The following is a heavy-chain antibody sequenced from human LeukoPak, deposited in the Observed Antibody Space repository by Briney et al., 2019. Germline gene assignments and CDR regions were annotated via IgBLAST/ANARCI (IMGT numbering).Heavy chain of an antibody. CDR1: GDSVSSNSAA. V-gene: IGHV6-1*01. J-gene: IGHJ3*02. Sequence: SQTLSLACAISGDSVSSNSAAWNWIRQSPSRGLEWLGRTYYRSKWYNDYAVSVKSRITINPDTSKNQFSLQLNSVTPEDTAVYYCASSWGSIDAFDIWGQGTMVTVSS. CDR2: TYYRSKWYN. D-gene: IGHD3-16*01. CDR3: ASSWGSIDAFDI.